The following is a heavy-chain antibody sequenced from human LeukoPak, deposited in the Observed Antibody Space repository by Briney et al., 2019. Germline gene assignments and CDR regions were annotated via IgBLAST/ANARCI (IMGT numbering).Heavy chain of an antibody. Sequence: ASVKVSCKASGYTFTSYYMHWVRQAPGQGLEWMGIINPSGGSTSYAQKFQGRVNMTRDISTSTVYMELSSLRSEDTAVYYCARDLTMVRGVIIGYYYMDVWGKGTTVTVSS. V-gene: IGHV1-46*01. CDR2: INPSGGST. CDR3: ARDLTMVRGVIIGYYYMDV. J-gene: IGHJ6*03. D-gene: IGHD3-10*01. CDR1: GYTFTSYY.